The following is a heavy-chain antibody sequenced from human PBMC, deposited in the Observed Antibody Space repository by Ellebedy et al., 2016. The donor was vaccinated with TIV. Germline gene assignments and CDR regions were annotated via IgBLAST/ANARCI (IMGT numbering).Heavy chain of an antibody. CDR1: GFSFRSYW. Sequence: PGGSLRLSCVASGFSFRSYWMSWVRQAPGKGLEWVANIYQDGSNQYYVDSVKGRFTISRDNANKSLFLQMKSLGGEYTAVYYCARRGSYGDYAVQINSWFDRWGRGTLVTVSS. CDR3: ARRGSYGDYAVQINSWFDR. V-gene: IGHV3-7*01. J-gene: IGHJ5*02. CDR2: IYQDGSNQ. D-gene: IGHD4-17*01.